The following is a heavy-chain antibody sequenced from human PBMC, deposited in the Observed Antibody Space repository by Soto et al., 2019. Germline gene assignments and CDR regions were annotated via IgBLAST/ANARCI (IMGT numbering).Heavy chain of an antibody. V-gene: IGHV1-18*01. Sequence: ASVKVSCKASGYTFTSYGISWVRQAPGQGLEWMGWINTGNGNTIYPRSLQGRVSLTRDTSASTAYMTLTSLRSEDTAVYYCARDLLSPYGREVWGQGTTVTVSS. CDR2: INTGNGNT. CDR3: ARDLLSPYGREV. J-gene: IGHJ6*02. CDR1: GYTFTSYG.